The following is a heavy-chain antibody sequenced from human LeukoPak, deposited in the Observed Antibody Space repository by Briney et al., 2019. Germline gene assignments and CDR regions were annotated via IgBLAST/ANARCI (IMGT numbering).Heavy chain of an antibody. J-gene: IGHJ6*02. D-gene: IGHD3-3*01. CDR3: ARAKGYDFWSGYYTDYYYGMDV. Sequence: GGSLRLSCAASGFTFSDYYMSWIRQAPGKGLEWVSYISSSGSTIYYADSVKGRFTISRDNAKNSLYLQMNSLRAEDTAVYYCARAKGYDFWSGYYTDYYYGMDVWGQGITVTVSS. CDR1: GFTFSDYY. V-gene: IGHV3-11*01. CDR2: ISSSGSTI.